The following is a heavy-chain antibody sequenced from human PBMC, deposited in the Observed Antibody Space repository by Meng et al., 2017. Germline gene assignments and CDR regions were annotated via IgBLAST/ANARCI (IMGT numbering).Heavy chain of an antibody. J-gene: IGHJ4*02. CDR2: IYSGGST. V-gene: IGHV3-53*01. D-gene: IGHD4-17*01. CDR3: AEVKDYGAHFDY. CDR1: GFTVSSNY. Sequence: GESLKISCAASGFTVSSNYMSWVRQAPGKGLEWVSVIYSGGSTYYADSVKGRFTISRDNSKNTLYLQMNSLRAEDTAVYYCAEVKDYGAHFDYWGQGTLVTVSS.